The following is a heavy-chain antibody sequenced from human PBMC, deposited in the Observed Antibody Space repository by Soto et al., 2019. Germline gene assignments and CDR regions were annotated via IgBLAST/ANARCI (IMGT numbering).Heavy chain of an antibody. CDR2: IYYSGST. Sequence: QVQLQESGPGLVKPSQTLSLTCTVSGGSISSGDYYWSWIRQPPGKGLEWIGYIYYSGSTYYNPSLKSRVTISVDTSKNQFSLKLSSVTAADTAVYYCARDRGLRFLEWLFLDYWGQGTLVTVSS. CDR3: ARDRGLRFLEWLFLDY. J-gene: IGHJ4*02. D-gene: IGHD3-3*01. CDR1: GGSISSGDYY. V-gene: IGHV4-30-4*01.